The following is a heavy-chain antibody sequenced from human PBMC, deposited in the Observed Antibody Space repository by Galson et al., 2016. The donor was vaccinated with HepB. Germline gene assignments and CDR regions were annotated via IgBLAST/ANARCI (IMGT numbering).Heavy chain of an antibody. CDR2: IIPIFDTT. CDR3: ARYRAATAYSDF. V-gene: IGHV1-69*13. Sequence: SVKVSCKASGGSFSSCAISWVRQAPGQGLEWMGGIIPIFDTTNYAQKFQGRVTITADESTSTAYMELRSLRSDDAAVYYCARYRAATAYSDFWGQGTLVTVSS. CDR1: GGSFSSCA. D-gene: IGHD6-25*01. J-gene: IGHJ4*02.